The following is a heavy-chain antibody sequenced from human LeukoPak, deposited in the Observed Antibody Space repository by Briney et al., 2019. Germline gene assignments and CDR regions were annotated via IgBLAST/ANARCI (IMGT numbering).Heavy chain of an antibody. CDR1: GFTFSSYG. CDR3: ARDHGYSYGYVDY. V-gene: IGHV3-33*01. Sequence: GGSLRLSCAASGFTFSSYGMHWVCQAPGKGLEWVAVIWYDGSNKYYADSVKGRFTISRDNSKNTLYLQMNSLRAEDTAVYYCARDHGYSYGYVDYWGQGTLVTVSS. J-gene: IGHJ4*02. D-gene: IGHD5-18*01. CDR2: IWYDGSNK.